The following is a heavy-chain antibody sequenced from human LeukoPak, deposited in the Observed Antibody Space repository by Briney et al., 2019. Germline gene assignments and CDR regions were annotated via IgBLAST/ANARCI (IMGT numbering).Heavy chain of an antibody. V-gene: IGHV3-11*01. CDR2: ISSSGSTI. CDR3: AREYSSSSAAFDY. Sequence: GGSLRLSCAASEFTFSDYYMSWIRQAPGKGLEWISYISSSGSTIYYADSVKGRFTISRDNAKNSLYLQMNSLRAEDTAVYYCAREYSSSSAAFDYWGQGTLVTVSS. D-gene: IGHD6-6*01. CDR1: EFTFSDYY. J-gene: IGHJ4*02.